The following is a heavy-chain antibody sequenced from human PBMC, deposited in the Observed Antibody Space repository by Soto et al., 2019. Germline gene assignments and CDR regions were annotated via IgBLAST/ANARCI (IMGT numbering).Heavy chain of an antibody. V-gene: IGHV3-48*01. Sequence: EVQLVESGGGLVQPGGSLRLSCAASGFTFSSYSMNWVRQAPGKGLEWVSYISSSSSTIYYADSVKGRFTISRDNAKNSLYLQMNSLRAEDTAVYYCAREGGSSWYPGAFDIWGQGTMVTVSS. CDR2: ISSSSSTI. CDR3: AREGGSSWYPGAFDI. D-gene: IGHD6-13*01. J-gene: IGHJ3*02. CDR1: GFTFSSYS.